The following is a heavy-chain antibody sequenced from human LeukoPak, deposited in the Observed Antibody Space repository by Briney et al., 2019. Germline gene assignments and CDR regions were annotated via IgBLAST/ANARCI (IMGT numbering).Heavy chain of an antibody. V-gene: IGHV4-30-4*01. CDR1: GGSISSGDNY. CDR3: ARVDTPVVYFDY. Sequence: SETLSLTCTVSGGSISSGDNYWSWIRQPPGKGLEWIGYIYYSGITYYNPSLKSRVTISVDTSKNQFSLKLSSVTAADTAVYYCARVDTPVVYFDYWGQGTLVTVSS. D-gene: IGHD5-18*01. CDR2: IYYSGIT. J-gene: IGHJ4*02.